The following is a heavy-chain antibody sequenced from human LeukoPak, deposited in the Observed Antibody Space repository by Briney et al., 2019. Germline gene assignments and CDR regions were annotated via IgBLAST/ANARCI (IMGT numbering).Heavy chain of an antibody. J-gene: IGHJ4*02. Sequence: GGSLRLSCAASGFTFDDYAMQWVRQAPGKGLEWVSGISWNSGSIGYADSVKGRFTISRDNAKNSLYLQMNSLRAEDTALYYCATGDSSGYYAPFDYWGQGTLVTVSS. CDR3: ATGDSSGYYAPFDY. V-gene: IGHV3-9*01. CDR2: ISWNSGSI. CDR1: GFTFDDYA. D-gene: IGHD3-22*01.